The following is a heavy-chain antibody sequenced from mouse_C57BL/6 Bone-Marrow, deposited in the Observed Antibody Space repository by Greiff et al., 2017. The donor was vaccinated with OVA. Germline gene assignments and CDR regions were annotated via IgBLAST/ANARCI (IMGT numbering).Heavy chain of an antibody. D-gene: IGHD2-3*01. Sequence: VHLVESGAELARPGASVKLSCKASGYTFTSYGISWVKQRTGQGLEWIGEIYPRSGNTYYNEKFKGKATLTADKAASSAYMELRSLTSEDSEVYCCARAGWLLFAYWGQGTLVTVSA. V-gene: IGHV1-81*01. J-gene: IGHJ3*01. CDR1: GYTFTSYG. CDR3: ARAGWLLFAY. CDR2: IYPRSGNT.